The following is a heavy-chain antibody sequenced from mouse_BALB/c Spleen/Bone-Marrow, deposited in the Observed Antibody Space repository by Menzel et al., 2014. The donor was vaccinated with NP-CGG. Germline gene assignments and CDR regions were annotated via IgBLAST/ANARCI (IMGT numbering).Heavy chain of an antibody. CDR2: INPSTGYT. V-gene: IGHV1-7*01. Sequence: VQGVESGAELAKPGASVKMSCKASGYTFTSYWMHWVKQRPGQGLEWIGYINPSTGYTEYNQKFKDEATLTADKSSSTAYMQLSSLTSEDSAVYYCATGYYFDYWGQGTTLTVSS. D-gene: IGHD4-1*01. CDR3: ATGYYFDY. CDR1: GYTFTSYW. J-gene: IGHJ2*01.